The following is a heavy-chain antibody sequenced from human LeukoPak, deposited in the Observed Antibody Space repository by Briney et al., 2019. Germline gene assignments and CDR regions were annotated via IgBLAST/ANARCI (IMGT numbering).Heavy chain of an antibody. CDR1: GFTVSSNY. Sequence: PGGSLRLSCVASGFTVSSNYMSWVRQAPGKGLEWVSVIYSGGSTYYADSVKGRFTISRDNSKNTLYLQMNSLRAEDTAVYYCARSYGDYVFDYWGQGTLVTVSS. CDR2: IYSGGST. J-gene: IGHJ4*02. D-gene: IGHD4-17*01. V-gene: IGHV3-53*01. CDR3: ARSYGDYVFDY.